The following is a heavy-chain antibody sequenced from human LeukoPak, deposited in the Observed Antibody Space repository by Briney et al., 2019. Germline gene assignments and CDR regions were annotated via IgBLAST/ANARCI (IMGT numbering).Heavy chain of an antibody. CDR3: ARDGALTVTTAEYFQH. CDR2: INPNSGGT. CDR1: GYTFTGYY. Sequence: ASVKVSCKSSGYTFTGYYMHWVRQATGQGLEWMGWINPNSGGTNYAQKFQGRVTMTRDTSISTAYMELSRLRSDDTAVYYCARDGALTVTTAEYFQHWGQGTLVTVSS. D-gene: IGHD4-17*01. V-gene: IGHV1-2*02. J-gene: IGHJ1*01.